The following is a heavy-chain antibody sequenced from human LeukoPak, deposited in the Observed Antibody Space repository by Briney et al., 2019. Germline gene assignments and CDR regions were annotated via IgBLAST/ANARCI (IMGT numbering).Heavy chain of an antibody. CDR1: GFTFSSYS. Sequence: GGSLRLSCAASGFTFSSYSMNWVRQAPGKGLEWVSYISSSSSTIYYADSVKGRFTISRDNAKNSLYLQMNSLRAEDTAVYYCARVVVSPAADGHVDYWGQGTLVTVSS. V-gene: IGHV3-48*01. J-gene: IGHJ4*02. CDR3: ARVVVSPAADGHVDY. CDR2: ISSSSSTI. D-gene: IGHD6-13*01.